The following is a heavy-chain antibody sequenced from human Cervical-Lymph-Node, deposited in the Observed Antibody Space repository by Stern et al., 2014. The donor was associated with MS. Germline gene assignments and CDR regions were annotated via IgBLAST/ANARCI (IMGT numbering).Heavy chain of an antibody. CDR3: ARERHSMDV. Sequence: VQLAQSGAEVKKPGASVKVSCKASGYSFTAYYMHWVRQAPVQGLEWMGWIDPNSGGTKSAQNFQGRVTMTRDTSISTFYMELSGLTSDDTAVFYCARERHSMDVWGQGTTVTVSS. V-gene: IGHV1-2*02. J-gene: IGHJ6*02. CDR1: GYSFTAYY. CDR2: IDPNSGGT.